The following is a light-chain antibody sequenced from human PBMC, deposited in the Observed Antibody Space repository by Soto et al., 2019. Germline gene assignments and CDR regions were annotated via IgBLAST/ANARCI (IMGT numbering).Light chain of an antibody. CDR2: TAS. J-gene: IGKJ3*01. Sequence: DFQMTQSPSSVSASVGDSVTITCRASRGISTWLAWYQQKPGKAPELLIQTASSVQSGVPSRFSGSGSGTDFTLTISSLQPEDSAIYHCQQANGPFTFGPGTKVEVK. CDR1: RGISTW. V-gene: IGKV1-12*01. CDR3: QQANGPFT.